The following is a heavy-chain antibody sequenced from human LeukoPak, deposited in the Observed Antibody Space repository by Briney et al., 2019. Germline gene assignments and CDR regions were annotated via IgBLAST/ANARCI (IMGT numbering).Heavy chain of an antibody. D-gene: IGHD6-6*01. V-gene: IGHV3-15*07. CDR2: IKSKTDGGAT. CDR3: TALVQGY. CDR1: GFTVNNAW. J-gene: IGHJ4*02. Sequence: GGSPRLSCAASGFTVNNAWMNWVRQAPGKGLEWVGRIKSKTDGGATDYAAPVKGRFTISRDDSKNTVYLQMNSLKIEDTAVYYCTALVQGYWGQGTLVTVSS.